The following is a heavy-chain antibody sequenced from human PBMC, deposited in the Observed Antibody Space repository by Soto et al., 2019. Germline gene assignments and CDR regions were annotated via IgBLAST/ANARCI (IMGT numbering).Heavy chain of an antibody. Sequence: QVQVVQSGDEVKETGASVRVSCKTSGYSFTAYGISWVRQAPGQGREWMGWISCYNGKTKYAQKVQGRVTMTTDTSTSTAYMEVRSLRSDATAIYYCARDAPPPELRFLEWHNYDYNGMDVWGQGTTVTVSS. J-gene: IGHJ6*02. D-gene: IGHD3-3*01. V-gene: IGHV1-18*01. CDR2: ISCYNGKT. CDR3: ARDAPPPELRFLEWHNYDYNGMDV. CDR1: GYSFTAYG.